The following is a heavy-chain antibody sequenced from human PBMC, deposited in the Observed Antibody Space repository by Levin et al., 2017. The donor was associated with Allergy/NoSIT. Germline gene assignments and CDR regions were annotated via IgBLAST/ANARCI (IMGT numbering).Heavy chain of an antibody. CDR1: GFTFSSYA. J-gene: IGHJ4*02. V-gene: IGHV3-30*04. CDR2: IAYDKSNK. D-gene: IGHD3-16*02. Sequence: LSLTCAASGFTFSSYAMHWVRQAPGKGLEWVAVIAYDKSNKYYADSVKGRFTISRDNSKNTLYLQMNSLRAEDTAVYYCARDRVGTFGGVIPYLEFDYWGQGTLVTVSS. CDR3: ARDRVGTFGGVIPYLEFDY.